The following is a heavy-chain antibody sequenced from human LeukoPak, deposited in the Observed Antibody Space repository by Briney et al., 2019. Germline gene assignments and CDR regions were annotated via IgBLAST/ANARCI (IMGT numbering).Heavy chain of an antibody. CDR3: IDY. J-gene: IGHJ4*02. V-gene: IGHV3-48*03. CDR1: GFTFSSYE. Sequence: GGSLRLSCAASGFTFSSYEMIWVRQAPGKGLEWVSYISSSGSTIYYADSVKGRFTISRDNAKNSLYLQMNSLRAEDEQLAKPIDYWGQGTLVTVSS. D-gene: IGHD6-6*01. CDR2: ISSSGSTI.